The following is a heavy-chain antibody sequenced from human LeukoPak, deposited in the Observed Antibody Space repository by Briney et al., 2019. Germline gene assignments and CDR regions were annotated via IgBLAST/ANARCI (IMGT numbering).Heavy chain of an antibody. CDR1: GYTLTELS. Sequence: ASVKVSCKVSGYTLTELSMHWVRQAPGKGLEWMGGFDPEDGETIYAQKFQGRVTMTEDTSTDTAYMELSSLRSEDTAVYCCATLRGVPAAILGSDYWGQGTLVTVSS. D-gene: IGHD2-2*02. CDR2: FDPEDGET. V-gene: IGHV1-24*01. J-gene: IGHJ4*02. CDR3: ATLRGVPAAILGSDY.